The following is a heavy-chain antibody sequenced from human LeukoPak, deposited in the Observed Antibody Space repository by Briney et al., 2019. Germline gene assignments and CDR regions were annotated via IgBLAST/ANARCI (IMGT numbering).Heavy chain of an antibody. CDR2: IYYSGST. Sequence: SETLSLTCTVSGYSISSSSYYWGWIRQPPGKGLEWIGSIYYSGSTYYNPSLKSRVTISVDTSKNQFSLRLSSVTAADTAVYYCARVIGQQLVRAFDYWGQGTLVTVSS. D-gene: IGHD6-13*01. V-gene: IGHV4-39*07. J-gene: IGHJ4*02. CDR1: GYSISSSSYY. CDR3: ARVIGQQLVRAFDY.